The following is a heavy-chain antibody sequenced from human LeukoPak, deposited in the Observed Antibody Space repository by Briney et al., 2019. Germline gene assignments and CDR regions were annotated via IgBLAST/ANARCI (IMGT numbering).Heavy chain of an antibody. D-gene: IGHD3-10*01. CDR1: GYTFNTYW. J-gene: IGHJ4*02. Sequence: GESLKISCKGSGYTFNTYWIAWVRQMPRKGLELMGITSPITSDTTYSPSFQGRVSVSVDRSITTVYLHWSSLQASDTAIYYCARLRNYYGSGTYPYFDYWGQGTLVTVSS. CDR2: TSPITSDT. V-gene: IGHV5-51*01. CDR3: ARLRNYYGSGTYPYFDY.